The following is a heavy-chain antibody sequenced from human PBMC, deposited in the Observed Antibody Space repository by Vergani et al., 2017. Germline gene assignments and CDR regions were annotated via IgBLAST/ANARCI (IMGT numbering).Heavy chain of an antibody. J-gene: IGHJ6*02. CDR3: AKDLGSLWFGESRYYYYGMDV. CDR2: ISGSGGST. Sequence: VQLVESGGGVVQPGRSLRLSCAASGFTFSSYAMHWVRQAPGKGLEWVSAISGSGGSTYYADSVKGRFTISRDNSKNTLYLQMNSLRAEDTAVYYCAKDLGSLWFGESRYYYYGMDVWGQGTTVTVSS. CDR1: GFTFSSYA. D-gene: IGHD3-10*01. V-gene: IGHV3-23*04.